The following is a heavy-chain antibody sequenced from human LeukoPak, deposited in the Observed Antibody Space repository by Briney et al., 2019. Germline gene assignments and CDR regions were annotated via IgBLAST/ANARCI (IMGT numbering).Heavy chain of an antibody. V-gene: IGHV1-24*01. Sequence: EASVKVSCKVSGYSLSELSIHWVRQAPGKGLEWMGGFDPEDDEPIYAQSLQGRVTMTEDTSTDTAYMELSGLTSDDAAVYYCATDVTGAAPYDFWGQGTLVTVS. CDR2: FDPEDDEP. CDR3: ATDVTGAAPYDF. J-gene: IGHJ4*02. CDR1: GYSLSELS. D-gene: IGHD2-21*02.